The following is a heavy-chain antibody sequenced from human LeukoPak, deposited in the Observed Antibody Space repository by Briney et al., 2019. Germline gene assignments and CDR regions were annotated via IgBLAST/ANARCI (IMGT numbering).Heavy chain of an antibody. V-gene: IGHV3-23*01. CDR3: AKKYSTGLDP. D-gene: IGHD1-26*01. J-gene: IGHJ5*02. CDR2: ISGSGGST. CDR1: GFTFSSYG. Sequence: GGTLRLSCAASGFTFSSYGMSWVRQAPGKGLEWVSAISGSGGSTYYADSVKGRFTISRDNSKNTLYLQMNSLRAEDTAIYYCAKKYSTGLDPWGQGTLVTVSS.